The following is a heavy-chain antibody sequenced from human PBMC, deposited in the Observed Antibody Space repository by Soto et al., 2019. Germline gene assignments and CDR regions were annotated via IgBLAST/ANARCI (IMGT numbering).Heavy chain of an antibody. Sequence: SETLSLTCAVYGGSFSGYYWSWIRQPPGKGLEWIGEINHSGSTNYNPSLKSRVTISVDTSKNQFSLKLSSVTAADTAVYYCARGRYYGMDVWGQGTTVT. CDR1: GGSFSGYY. V-gene: IGHV4-34*01. J-gene: IGHJ6*02. CDR3: ARGRYYGMDV. CDR2: INHSGST.